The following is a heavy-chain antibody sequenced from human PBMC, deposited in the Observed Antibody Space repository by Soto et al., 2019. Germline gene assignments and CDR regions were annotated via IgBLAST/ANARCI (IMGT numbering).Heavy chain of an antibody. J-gene: IGHJ4*02. Sequence: EVQLLESGGGLVQPGGSLRLSCAASGFTFSSYAMSWVRQAPGKGLEWVSAISGSGGSTYYADSVKGRFTISRDNSKNTLNRQMNSLRAEDTAVYYCAKAKTVTSLSIDYWGQGTLVTVSS. CDR3: AKAKTVTSLSIDY. V-gene: IGHV3-23*01. D-gene: IGHD4-4*01. CDR2: ISGSGGST. CDR1: GFTFSSYA.